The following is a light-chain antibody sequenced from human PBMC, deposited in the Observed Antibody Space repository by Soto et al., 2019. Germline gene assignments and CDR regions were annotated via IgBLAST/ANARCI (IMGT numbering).Light chain of an antibody. CDR1: QSVSSSY. CDR3: QQYGSSQT. J-gene: IGKJ1*01. Sequence: EIVLTHSPGTLSLSPGERATLSCRASQSVSSSYLAWYQQKPGQAPRLLIYGASSRATGIPDRFSGSGSGTDCTLTISRLEPEDFAVYYCQQYGSSQTLGHGTKVDVK. CDR2: GAS. V-gene: IGKV3-20*01.